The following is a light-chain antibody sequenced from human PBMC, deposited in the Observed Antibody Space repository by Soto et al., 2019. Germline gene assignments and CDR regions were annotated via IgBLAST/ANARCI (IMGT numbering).Light chain of an antibody. CDR3: QQHNAWPLT. CDR1: QTLRNE. J-gene: IGKJ3*01. V-gene: IGKV3-15*01. CDR2: GGF. Sequence: IVLTQSPGTLSVSPGERVILSCRASQTLRNELAWYQQKPGQAPRLLIYGGFTRATGIPARFSGSGSGTEFTLTINSLQSEDFAIYYCQQHNAWPLTFGPGTKLDLK.